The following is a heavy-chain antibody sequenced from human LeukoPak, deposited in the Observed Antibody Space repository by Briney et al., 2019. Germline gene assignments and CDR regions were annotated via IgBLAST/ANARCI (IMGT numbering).Heavy chain of an antibody. V-gene: IGHV3-33*01. CDR2: IWYDGSNK. Sequence: GGSLRLSCAASGFTFSSYGMPWVRQAPGKGLEWVAVIWYDGSNKYYADSVKGRFTISRDNSKNTLYLQMNSLRAEDTAVYYCARDVNRYYFDYWGQGTLVTVSS. J-gene: IGHJ4*02. CDR3: ARDVNRYYFDY. CDR1: GFTFSSYG. D-gene: IGHD3-16*01.